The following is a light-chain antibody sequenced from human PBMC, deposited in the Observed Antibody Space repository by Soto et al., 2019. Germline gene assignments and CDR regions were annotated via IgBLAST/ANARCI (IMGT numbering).Light chain of an antibody. Sequence: EIVLTQSPGTLSLPPGERATLSCRASQSVSSSYLAWYQQKPGQAPRLLIYGASSRATGIPARFSGSGSGTEFTLTIGSLKSEDFAVYYCQQYSSSPSFGQGTRLEIK. CDR2: GAS. CDR1: QSVSSSY. V-gene: IGKV3-20*01. CDR3: QQYSSSPS. J-gene: IGKJ5*01.